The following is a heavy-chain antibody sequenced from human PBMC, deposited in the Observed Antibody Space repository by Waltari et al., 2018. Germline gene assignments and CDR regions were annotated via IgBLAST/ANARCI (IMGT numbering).Heavy chain of an antibody. CDR2: IVRSVGT. D-gene: IGHD6-19*01. V-gene: IGHV3-23*01. J-gene: IGHJ4*02. CDR3: AKCEMYDSGWCALFRY. Sequence: DVQLSESGGGLAQPGGSLRLSCVASEFTLSNSAMSWVRQAPGKGLEWVSAIVRSVGTHYIDSVKGRFTISRDNAKNTVYLQMNSLRAEDTAVYYCAKCEMYDSGWCALFRYWGRGTLVTVSS. CDR1: EFTLSNSA.